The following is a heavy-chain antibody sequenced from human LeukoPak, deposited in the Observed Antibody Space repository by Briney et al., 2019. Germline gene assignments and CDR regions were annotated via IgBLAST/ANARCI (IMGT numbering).Heavy chain of an antibody. CDR3: ARDEYGRSSRDGAFDM. V-gene: IGHV3-21*01. Sequence: PGGSLRLSCAASGFTFISHCMTWVRQAPGKGLEWASSISISSSYIYYADSVKGRSTISRDNRKNSIYLQMNSLRAEDTAVYYCARDEYGRSSRDGAFDMWGQGTMVTVSS. CDR2: ISISSSYI. J-gene: IGHJ3*02. CDR1: GFTFISHC. D-gene: IGHD4/OR15-4a*01.